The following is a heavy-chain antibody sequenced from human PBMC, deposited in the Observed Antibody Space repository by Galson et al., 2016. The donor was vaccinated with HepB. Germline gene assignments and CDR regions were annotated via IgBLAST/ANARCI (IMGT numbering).Heavy chain of an antibody. J-gene: IGHJ4*02. V-gene: IGHV3-53*01. CDR3: ARASISHFDF. CDR2: IFSGGST. CDR1: DFTVNSHY. Sequence: SLRLSCAASDFTVNSHYLTWVRQAPGKGLEWVSIIFSGGSTFYADSVKGRFTISRDDSKNTLYLQMDSLRDEGTAVYFCARASISHFDFWGQGILVTVSS.